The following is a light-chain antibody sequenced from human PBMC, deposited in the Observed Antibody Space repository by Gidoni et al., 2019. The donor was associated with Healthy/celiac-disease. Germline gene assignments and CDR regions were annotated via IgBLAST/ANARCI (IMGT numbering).Light chain of an antibody. CDR3: QQYGSSLFT. CDR1: QSVSSSY. J-gene: IGKJ3*01. Sequence: EIVFTQSPGTLSLSPGERATLSCSASQSVSSSYLAWYQQKPGQAPRLLIYGASSRATGIPDRFSGSGSGTDFTLTISRLEPEDFAVYYCQQYGSSLFTFGPGTKVDIK. CDR2: GAS. V-gene: IGKV3-20*01.